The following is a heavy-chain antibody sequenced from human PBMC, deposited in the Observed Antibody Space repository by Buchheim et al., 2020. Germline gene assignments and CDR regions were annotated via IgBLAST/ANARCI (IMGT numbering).Heavy chain of an antibody. CDR1: GCSISGDNYY. CDR3: ARIGMVVVSD. CDR2: IFYSGSA. J-gene: IGHJ4*02. Sequence: QVQLKESGPGRVQPSETLSLTCTVSGCSISGDNYYWGWIRQSPGQGLEWIGKIFYSGSAHYNPSLRSRVTISVDTSKNQFFLTLTSVTAADAGLYYCARIGMVVVSDWGQGT. D-gene: IGHD3-22*01. V-gene: IGHV4-39*01.